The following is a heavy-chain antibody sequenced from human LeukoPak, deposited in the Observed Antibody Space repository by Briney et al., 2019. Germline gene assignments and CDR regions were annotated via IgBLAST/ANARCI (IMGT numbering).Heavy chain of an antibody. CDR1: GYTFTSYG. D-gene: IGHD3-3*01. J-gene: IGHJ4*02. V-gene: IGHV7-4-1*02. CDR2: INTNTGNP. CDR3: ARAPQSYYDFWSGYADSGSDY. Sequence: ASVKVSCKASGYTFTSYGISWVRQAPGQGLEWMGWINTNTGNPTYAQGFTGRFVFSLDTSVSTAYLQISSLKAEDTAVYYCARAPQSYYDFWSGYADSGSDYWGQGTLVTVSS.